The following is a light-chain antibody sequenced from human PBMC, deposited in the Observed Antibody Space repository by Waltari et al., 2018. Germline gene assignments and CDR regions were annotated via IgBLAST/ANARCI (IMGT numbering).Light chain of an antibody. V-gene: IGKV4-1*01. J-gene: IGKJ4*01. CDR2: WAS. CDR1: QSVLYSSNNKNY. CDR3: QQYYSKPLT. Sequence: DIVMTQSPDSLAVSLGERATNNCKSSQSVLYSSNNKNYLAWYQQKPGQPPKLLIYWASTRESGVPDRFSGSGSETDFTLTISSLQAEDVAVYYCQQYYSKPLTFGGGTKVEIK.